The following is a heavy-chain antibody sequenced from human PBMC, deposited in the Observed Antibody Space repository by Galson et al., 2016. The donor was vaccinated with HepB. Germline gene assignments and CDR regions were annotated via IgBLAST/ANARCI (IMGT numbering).Heavy chain of an antibody. CDR3: ARDRLIYYGSGSYRNCFDP. Sequence: VDSVKGRFTISRDNAKNSLYLQMNSLRAEDTAVYYCARDRLIYYGSGSYRNCFDPWGQGTLVTVSS. V-gene: IGHV3-7*01. J-gene: IGHJ5*02. D-gene: IGHD3-10*01.